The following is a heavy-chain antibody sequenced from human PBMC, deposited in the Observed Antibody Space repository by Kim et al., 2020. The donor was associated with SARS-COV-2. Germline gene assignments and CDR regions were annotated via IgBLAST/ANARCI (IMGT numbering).Heavy chain of an antibody. V-gene: IGHV3-23*01. J-gene: IGHJ4*02. D-gene: IGHD2-2*01. Sequence: GGSLRLSCAASGFTFSNYAMSWVRQAPGKGLEWVSAISGGGGSTYYADSVKGRFTISRDNSKNTLYLQMNSLRAEDTAIYYCAKDIVVVPAATLDYWGQGTLGTVSS. CDR3: AKDIVVVPAATLDY. CDR1: GFTFSNYA. CDR2: ISGGGGST.